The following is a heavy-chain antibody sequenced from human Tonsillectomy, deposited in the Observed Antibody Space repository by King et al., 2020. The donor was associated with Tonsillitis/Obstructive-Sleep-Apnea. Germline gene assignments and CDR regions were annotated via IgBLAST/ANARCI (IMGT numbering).Heavy chain of an antibody. CDR3: ARVSGSYYLDY. CDR1: GFTFSDHY. Sequence: VQLVESGGGLVQPGGSLRLSCAASGFTFSDHYMDWVRQAPGKGLEWVGRTRNKASSYSTEYAASVEGRFTISRDDSKNSLYLQVNTLRTDDTAVYYCARVSGSYYLDYWGQGTLVTVSS. D-gene: IGHD1-26*01. J-gene: IGHJ4*02. CDR2: TRNKASSYST. V-gene: IGHV3-72*01.